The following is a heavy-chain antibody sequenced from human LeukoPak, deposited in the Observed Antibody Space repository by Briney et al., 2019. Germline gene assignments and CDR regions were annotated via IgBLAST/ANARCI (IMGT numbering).Heavy chain of an antibody. D-gene: IGHD3-10*01. CDR2: ISSRSTYI. CDR3: ARDRMVRGAYFDY. Sequence: PGGSLRLSCAASGFTFSNYSMNWVRQAPGKGLEWVLSISSRSTYIYYAASVKGRFTISRDNAKNSLYLQMNRLRAEDTAVYYCARDRMVRGAYFDYWGQGTLVTVSS. CDR1: GFTFSNYS. J-gene: IGHJ4*02. V-gene: IGHV3-21*01.